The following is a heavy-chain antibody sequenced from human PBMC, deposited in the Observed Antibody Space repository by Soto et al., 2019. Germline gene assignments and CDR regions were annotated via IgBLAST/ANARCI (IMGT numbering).Heavy chain of an antibody. J-gene: IGHJ5*02. D-gene: IGHD3-10*01. CDR2: MNPNSGNT. V-gene: IGHV1-8*01. Sequence: QVQLVQSGADVKKPGASVKVSCKASGYTFISYDINWVRQATGQGLEWMGWMNPNSGNTGDAQKFQGRVTMTRNTSISTAYMELSSLRSEDTAVYYCARGGEWFGAFDPWGQGTLVTVSS. CDR1: GYTFISYD. CDR3: ARGGEWFGAFDP.